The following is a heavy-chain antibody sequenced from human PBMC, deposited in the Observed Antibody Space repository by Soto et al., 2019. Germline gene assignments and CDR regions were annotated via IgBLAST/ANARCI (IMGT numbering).Heavy chain of an antibody. CDR2: MNPNSGNT. D-gene: IGHD4-4*01. Sequence: ASVKVSCKASGYTFTSYDINWVRQATGQGLEWMGWMNPNSGNTGYAQKFQGRVTMTRNTSISTAYMELSSLRSEDTAVYYCARAPARKVRGYSKALNRDYYMDVWGKGTTVTVSS. CDR3: ARAPARKVRGYSKALNRDYYMDV. CDR1: GYTFTSYD. J-gene: IGHJ6*03. V-gene: IGHV1-8*01.